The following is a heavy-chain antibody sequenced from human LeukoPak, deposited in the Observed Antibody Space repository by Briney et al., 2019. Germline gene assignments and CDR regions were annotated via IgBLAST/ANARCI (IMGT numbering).Heavy chain of an antibody. Sequence: SETLSLTCAVYGGSFSGYYWSWIRQPPGKGLEWIGEINHSGSTNYNPSLKSRVTISVDTSKNQFSLKLSPVTAADTAVYYCAGKPRLYYYDSSGQLDYWGQGTLVTVSS. J-gene: IGHJ4*02. CDR3: AGKPRLYYYDSSGQLDY. D-gene: IGHD3-22*01. CDR2: INHSGST. V-gene: IGHV4-34*01. CDR1: GGSFSGYY.